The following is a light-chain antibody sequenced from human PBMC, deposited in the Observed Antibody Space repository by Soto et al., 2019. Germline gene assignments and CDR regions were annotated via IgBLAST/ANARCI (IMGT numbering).Light chain of an antibody. J-gene: IGKJ2*01. CDR3: QQYNNWPYT. CDR2: RAS. Sequence: EIVMTQSPATLSVSPGGSATLSCRASQHVSSNFAWYRQKPGQAPTLLIYRASTRATGIPARFSGSGSGTEFTLTIRSLQSEDLSVYYCQQYNNWPYTFGQGTKLEIK. V-gene: IGKV3-15*01. CDR1: QHVSSN.